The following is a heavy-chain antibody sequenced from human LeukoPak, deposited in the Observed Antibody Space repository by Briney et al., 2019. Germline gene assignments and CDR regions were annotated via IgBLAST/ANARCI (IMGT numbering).Heavy chain of an antibody. CDR3: AREASSHFT. D-gene: IGHD3-3*02. CDR2: INQDDSQI. CDR1: GFTFNKYW. Sequence: PGGSLRLSCAASGFTFNKYWLTWVRQAPGKGLEWVANINQDDSQIYYLESVEGRFTITRDNAKNSLYLQMNSLRAEDTAVYYCAREASSHFTWGQGTLVTVSS. J-gene: IGHJ5*02. V-gene: IGHV3-7*01.